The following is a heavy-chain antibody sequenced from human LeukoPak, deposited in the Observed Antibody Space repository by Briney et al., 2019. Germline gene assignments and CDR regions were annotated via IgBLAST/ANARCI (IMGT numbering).Heavy chain of an antibody. V-gene: IGHV4-61*08. J-gene: IGHJ5*02. D-gene: IGHD3-22*01. CDR3: ARDYYDSSGVGNWFDP. CDR1: GGSISSGGYY. CDR2: IYHSGST. Sequence: SETLSLTCTVSGGSISSGGYYWSWIRQHPGKGLEWIGYIYHSGSTNYNPSLKSRVTISVDTSKNQFSLKLSSVTAADTAVYYCARDYYDSSGVGNWFDPWGQGTLVTVSS.